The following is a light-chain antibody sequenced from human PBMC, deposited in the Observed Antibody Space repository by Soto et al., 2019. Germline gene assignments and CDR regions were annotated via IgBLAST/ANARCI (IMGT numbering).Light chain of an antibody. CDR1: RTVSNR. V-gene: IGKV3-15*01. Sequence: EILMTQSPDTLSVSPGERVTLSCRASRTVSNRLAWYKHKPGQAPRLLLSGACTGTTGIPPSFRGSGSGTEFSLTVDSLQSEGIQNYYCQQYYHWPVTFGGGTKVEIK. CDR2: GAC. J-gene: IGKJ4*01. CDR3: QQYYHWPVT.